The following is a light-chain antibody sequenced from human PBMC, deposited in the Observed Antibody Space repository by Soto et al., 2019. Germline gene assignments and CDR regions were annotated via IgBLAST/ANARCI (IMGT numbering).Light chain of an antibody. V-gene: IGKV3-20*01. CDR1: QSVSSSY. J-gene: IGKJ4*01. CDR2: GAS. Sequence: EIVLTQSPGTLSLSPGERATLSCRASQSVSSSYLAWYQQKPGQAPRLLIYGASSRATGIPDRFSGSGSGTAFTVTISSLDPEDFAVYYCQQYDSSPLTFGGGTKVESK. CDR3: QQYDSSPLT.